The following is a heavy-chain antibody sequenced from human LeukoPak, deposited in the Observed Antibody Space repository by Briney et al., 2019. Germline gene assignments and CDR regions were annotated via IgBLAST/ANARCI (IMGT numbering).Heavy chain of an antibody. D-gene: IGHD3-22*01. CDR3: ARTYYYDSSGYYYFDY. CDR1: GGSISSSSYY. V-gene: IGHV4-39*01. Sequence: SETLSLTCTVSGGSISSSSYYWGWIRQPPGKGLEWIGSIYYSGSTYYNPSLKSRVTISVDTSKNQFSLKLISVTAADTAVYYCARTYYYDSSGYYYFDYWGPGTLVTVSS. J-gene: IGHJ4*02. CDR2: IYYSGST.